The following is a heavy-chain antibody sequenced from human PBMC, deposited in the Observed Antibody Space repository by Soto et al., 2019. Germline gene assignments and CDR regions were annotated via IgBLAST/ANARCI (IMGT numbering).Heavy chain of an antibody. D-gene: IGHD6-13*01. CDR1: GFTFSNYA. CDR3: ARDRLASSWSFFDC. CDR2: ISDDGSNK. Sequence: QVQLVESGGGVVQPGRSLRLSCAASGFTFSNYALHWVRQAPGKGLEWVAVISDDGSNKYYADSVKGRFTISRDNSKNPLDLQMNSLRAQDAAMYDCARDRLASSWSFFDCWGQGTPVTVSS. J-gene: IGHJ4*02. V-gene: IGHV3-30-3*01.